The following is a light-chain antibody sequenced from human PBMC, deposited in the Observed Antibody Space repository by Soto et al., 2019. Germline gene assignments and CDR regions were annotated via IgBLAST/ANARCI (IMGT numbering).Light chain of an antibody. CDR1: TSNIGNNA. J-gene: IGLJ2*01. V-gene: IGLV1-44*01. CDR3: APGDDRVLGIV. CDR2: LTD. Sequence: QSALSQPPSASGTPGQRVTISCSGGTSNIGNNAVNWYRQLPNMAPQLLIYLTDQRPSGVPDRFSGSKSGTSVSLAISGLLCDVEGDFSWAPGDDRVLGIVFGGGPRAPVL.